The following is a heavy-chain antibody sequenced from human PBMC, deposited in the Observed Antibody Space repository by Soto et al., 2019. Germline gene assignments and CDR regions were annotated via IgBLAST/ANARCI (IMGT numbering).Heavy chain of an antibody. D-gene: IGHD2-15*01. CDR2: ISYDSSNK. V-gene: IGHV3-30*18. CDR3: AKLVIGYCSGNTCDDY. Sequence: VQVLESGGGLIQPGGSLRLSCAASGFTFSYGIHWLRQAPGKGLEWVAYISYDSSNKFYGDSVKGRFTISRDNSKTTQFLQMNSLRAEDTAVYYCAKLVIGYCSGNTCDDYWGQGTLVAVSS. J-gene: IGHJ4*02. CDR1: GFTFSYG.